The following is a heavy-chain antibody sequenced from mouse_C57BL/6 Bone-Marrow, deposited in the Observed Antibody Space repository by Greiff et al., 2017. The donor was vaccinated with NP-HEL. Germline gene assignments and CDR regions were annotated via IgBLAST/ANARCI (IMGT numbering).Heavy chain of an antibody. CDR3: ARRKGGDYDYDWFAY. V-gene: IGHV1-54*01. CDR2: INPGSGGT. Sequence: QVQLQQSGAELVRPGTSVKVSCKASGYAFTNYLIEWVKQRPGQGLEWIGVINPGSGGTNYNEKCKGKATLTADKSSSTAYMQLSSLTSEDSAVYFCARRKGGDYDYDWFAYWGQGTLVTVSA. CDR1: GYAFTNYL. D-gene: IGHD2-4*01. J-gene: IGHJ3*01.